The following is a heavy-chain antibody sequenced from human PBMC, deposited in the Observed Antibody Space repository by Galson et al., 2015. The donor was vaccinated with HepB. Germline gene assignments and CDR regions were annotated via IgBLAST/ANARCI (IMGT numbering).Heavy chain of an antibody. CDR1: GFTFGDYA. D-gene: IGHD6-13*01. CDR3: AKGRSWYLADAGHV. Sequence: SLRLSCAASGFTFGDYAMRWVRQAPGKGLEWVSGISWSSGSIGYADSVKGRFTISRDNAKNTLYLQMNSLRAEDTALYYCAKGRSWYLADAGHVWGQGTMVTVSS. CDR2: ISWSSGSI. V-gene: IGHV3-9*01. J-gene: IGHJ3*01.